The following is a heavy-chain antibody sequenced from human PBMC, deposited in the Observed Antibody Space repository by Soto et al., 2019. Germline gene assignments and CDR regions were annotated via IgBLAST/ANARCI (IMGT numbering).Heavy chain of an antibody. CDR1: GFTFSSYG. D-gene: IGHD6-19*01. V-gene: IGHV3-30*18. J-gene: IGHJ4*02. CDR2: ISYDGSNK. Sequence: PGGSLRLSCAASGFTFSSYGMHWVRQAPGKGLEWVAVISYDGSNKYYADSVKGRFTISRDNSKNTLYLQMNSLRAEDTAVYYCAKDSTPVAGTCYFDYWGQGTLVTVSS. CDR3: AKDSTPVAGTCYFDY.